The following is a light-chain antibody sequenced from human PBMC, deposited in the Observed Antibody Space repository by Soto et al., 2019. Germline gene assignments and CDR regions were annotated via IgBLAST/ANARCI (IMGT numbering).Light chain of an antibody. CDR3: QQYAA. CDR1: QSGSSSY. Sequence: EIVLPQSPGTLSLSPGERATLSCRASQSGSSSYLAWYQQKPGQAPRLLIYGASSRATGIPDRFSGSGSGTDFTLTISRLEPEDFAVYYCQQYAAFGQGTKVDIK. V-gene: IGKV3-20*01. CDR2: GAS. J-gene: IGKJ1*01.